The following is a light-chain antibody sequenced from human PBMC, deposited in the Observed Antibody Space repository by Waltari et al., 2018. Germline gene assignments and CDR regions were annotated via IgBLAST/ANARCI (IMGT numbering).Light chain of an antibody. Sequence: QSALTQPRSVSGSPGQSVTISCTGTSSDVGGYNYVSWYQQHPGKAPKLMIYDVSKRPSGFPARFSGSKSGNTASLTISGLQAEDEADYYCCSYAGSYTLVVFGGGTKLTVL. CDR3: CSYAGSYTLVV. CDR2: DVS. V-gene: IGLV2-11*01. J-gene: IGLJ2*01. CDR1: SSDVGGYNY.